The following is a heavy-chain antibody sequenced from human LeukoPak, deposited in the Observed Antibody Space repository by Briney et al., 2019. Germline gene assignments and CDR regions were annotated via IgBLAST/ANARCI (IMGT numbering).Heavy chain of an antibody. CDR2: TYYRSTWYN. CDR3: ARRLTQYDCFDP. J-gene: IGHJ5*02. CDR1: GDSVSSNSVT. V-gene: IGHV6-1*01. Sequence: SQTLSLTCAISGDSVSSNSVTWNWIRQSPSRGLEWLVRTYYRSTWYNDYAVSVRGRITVNPDTSKNQFSLHLNSVAPEDTAVYYCARRLTQYDCFDPWGQGILVTVSS. D-gene: IGHD2-2*01.